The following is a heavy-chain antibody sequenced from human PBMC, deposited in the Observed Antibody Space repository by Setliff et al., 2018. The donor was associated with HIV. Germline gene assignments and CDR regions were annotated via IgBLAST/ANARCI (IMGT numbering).Heavy chain of an antibody. CDR1: GINFSNAW. J-gene: IGHJ2*01. D-gene: IGHD3-10*01. CDR3: ARSVQFGFDL. CDR2: IKSKSNGETT. V-gene: IGHV3-15*01. Sequence: GGSLRLSCAASGINFSNAWMSWVRQAPGKGLEWVGRIKSKSNGETTDSAAPVKGRFTISRDDSKNTLYLQMNSLRTEDTAVYYCARSVQFGFDLWGRGTLVTVSS.